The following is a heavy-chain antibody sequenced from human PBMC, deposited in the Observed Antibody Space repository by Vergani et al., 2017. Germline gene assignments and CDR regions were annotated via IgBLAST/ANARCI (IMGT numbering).Heavy chain of an antibody. CDR2: VNPEGTNT. J-gene: IGHJ4*02. V-gene: IGHV3-74*01. CDR1: GFTFSRHW. CDR3: ARGASGDYVSSFDY. Sequence: EVQLVESGGGLVQPGGSLRLSCAASGFTFSRHWMHWVRQAPGKGLVWVSRVNPEGTNTPYADSVKGRFTISRDNAKNMMYLQMNSLRAEDTAVYYCARGASGDYVSSFDYWGQGTLVTVSS. D-gene: IGHD4-17*01.